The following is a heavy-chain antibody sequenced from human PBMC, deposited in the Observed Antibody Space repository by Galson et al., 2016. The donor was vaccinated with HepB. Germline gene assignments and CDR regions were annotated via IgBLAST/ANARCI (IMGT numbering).Heavy chain of an antibody. Sequence: ETLSLTCTVPGGSVSSGSYYWSWIRQPPGKGLEWIGYIYDSDTTNYNPSLKSRITISVDTSKNQFYLKLSSVTAADTALYYCARASVGGSYLGGYHYYGMDVWGQGTTVTVSS. V-gene: IGHV4-61*01. CDR1: GGSVSSGSYY. J-gene: IGHJ6*02. D-gene: IGHD1-26*01. CDR3: ARASVGGSYLGGYHYYGMDV. CDR2: IYDSDTT.